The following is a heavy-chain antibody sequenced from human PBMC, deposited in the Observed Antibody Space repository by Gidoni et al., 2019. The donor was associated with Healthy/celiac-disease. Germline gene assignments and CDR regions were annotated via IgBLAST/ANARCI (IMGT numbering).Heavy chain of an antibody. J-gene: IGHJ4*02. CDR2: ISGSGGST. CDR1: GFTFSSYA. V-gene: IGHV3-23*01. D-gene: IGHD3-9*01. CDR3: AKDLRYVDWLLRGGADY. Sequence: EVQLLESGGGLVQPGGSLRLSCAASGFTFSSYAMSWVRQAPGKGLEWVSAISGSGGSTYYADSVKGRFTISRDNSKNTLYLQMNSLRAEDTAVYYCAKDLRYVDWLLRGGADYWGQGTLVTVSS.